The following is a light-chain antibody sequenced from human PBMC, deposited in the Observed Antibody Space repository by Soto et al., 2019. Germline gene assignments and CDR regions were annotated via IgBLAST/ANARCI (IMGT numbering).Light chain of an antibody. CDR3: QQFNNWPPGT. CDR1: QSVSSN. Sequence: EIVMTQSPATLSVSPGERATLSCRASQSVSSNLAWYQQKPGQAPRLLIYGASTRATDIPARFSGSGSGTDFTLTISSLRSEDFAVYYCQQFNNWPPGTFGPGTKVEIK. V-gene: IGKV3-15*01. CDR2: GAS. J-gene: IGKJ3*01.